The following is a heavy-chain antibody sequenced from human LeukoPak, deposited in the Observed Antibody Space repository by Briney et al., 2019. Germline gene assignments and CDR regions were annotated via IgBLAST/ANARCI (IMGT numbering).Heavy chain of an antibody. V-gene: IGHV4-31*03. CDR3: ARGLALKTVGAYYYMDV. Sequence: SQTLSLTCTVSGGSISSGGYYWRWIRQHPGKGLEWIGYIYYSGSTYYNPSLKSRVTISVDTSKNQFSLKLSSVTAADTAVYYCARGLALKTVGAYYYMDVWGKGTTVTVS. D-gene: IGHD4-11*01. CDR2: IYYSGST. CDR1: GGSISSGGYY. J-gene: IGHJ6*03.